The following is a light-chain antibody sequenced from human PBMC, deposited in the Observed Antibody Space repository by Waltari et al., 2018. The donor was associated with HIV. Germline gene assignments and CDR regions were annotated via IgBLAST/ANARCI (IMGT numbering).Light chain of an antibody. V-gene: IGKV1-8*01. CDR3: QQYYNYPQT. CDR2: GAS. Sequence: AIRLTQSPASFSASIGDRVTITCRTSQDISSYLAWYQQKPGKAPNLLIYGASVLQSGVPSRFSGSGSGTDFTLTISCLQSEDFATYYCQQYYNYPQTFGQGTKVEIK. J-gene: IGKJ1*01. CDR1: QDISSY.